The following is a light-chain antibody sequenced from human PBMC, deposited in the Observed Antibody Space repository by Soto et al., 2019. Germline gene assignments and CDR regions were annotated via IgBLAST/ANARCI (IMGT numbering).Light chain of an antibody. V-gene: IGKV3-20*01. CDR2: GAS. Sequence: EIVLTQSPGTLSLSPGERATLFCRASQSVISTYLAWYQQKPGQAPRLLIYGASSRATGIPDRFSGSGSGTDFTLTISRLEPEDFAVYYCQQYRDSLGTFGQGTKVEIK. CDR1: QSVISTY. J-gene: IGKJ1*01. CDR3: QQYRDSLGT.